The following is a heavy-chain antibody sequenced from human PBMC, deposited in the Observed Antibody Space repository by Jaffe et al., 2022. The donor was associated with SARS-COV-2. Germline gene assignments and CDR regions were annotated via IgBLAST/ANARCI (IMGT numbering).Heavy chain of an antibody. Sequence: QAQIVQSGAELKRPGASVRIACEASGYTFTKYTMHWVRQAPGQGLEWMGRFNAANGNTQSSERIQGRVTFSGDTSASIAYMDLTSLTTQDTAIYFCARIPNWELFRLSYYMDVWGSGTLVTVSS. CDR2: FNAANGNT. J-gene: IGHJ6*03. D-gene: IGHD1-7*01. V-gene: IGHV1-3*01. CDR1: GYTFTKYT. CDR3: ARIPNWELFRLSYYMDV.